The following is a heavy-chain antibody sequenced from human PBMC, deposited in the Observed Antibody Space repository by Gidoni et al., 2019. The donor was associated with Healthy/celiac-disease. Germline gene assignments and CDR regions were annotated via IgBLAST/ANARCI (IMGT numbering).Heavy chain of an antibody. CDR2: ISAVGVRT. CDR1: EVTIISYA. CDR3: AKDPPGQSAVAVNSWYFDL. V-gene: IGHV3-23*01. Sequence: EVHPLASGAGLVLPRWSRRLSVTAVEVTIISYAMSWARQAPGKGLELVSAISAVGVRTYYAASVKGRLTISRDNSKITLYLQMNRLRAEATAVYVCAKDPPGQSAVAVNSWYFDLWGRGTLVTVSS. J-gene: IGHJ2*01. D-gene: IGHD6-19*01.